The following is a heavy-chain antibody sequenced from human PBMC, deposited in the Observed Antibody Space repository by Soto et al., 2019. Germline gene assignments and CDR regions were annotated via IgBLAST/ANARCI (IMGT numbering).Heavy chain of an antibody. J-gene: IGHJ6*02. V-gene: IGHV4-4*02. Sequence: QVQRQESGQGRVKPSGTFSLTCAVSGTPISISHWWGWVRQPPGKGLEGIGEIFHNERTNYNPSLKSRLTMSLDKSKNQVSLKLRSVTAADTATYYCGRTKDYVYGVDVWGQGTTVTVSS. CDR1: GTPISISHW. CDR2: IFHNERT. CDR3: GRTKDYVYGVDV.